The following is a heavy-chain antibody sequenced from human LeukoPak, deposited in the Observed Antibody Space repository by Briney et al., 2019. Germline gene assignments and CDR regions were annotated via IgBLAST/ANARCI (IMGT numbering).Heavy chain of an antibody. CDR2: INHSGST. J-gene: IGHJ4*02. V-gene: IGHV4-34*01. D-gene: IGHD3-10*01. CDR3: ARVGFRVGYYYGSGSSFDY. CDR1: GGSFSGYY. Sequence: SETLSLTCAVYGGSFSGYYWSWIRQPPGKGLEWIGEINHSGSTNYNPSLKSRVTISVDTSKNQFSLKLSPVTAADTAVYYCARVGFRVGYYYGSGSSFDYWGQGTLVTVSS.